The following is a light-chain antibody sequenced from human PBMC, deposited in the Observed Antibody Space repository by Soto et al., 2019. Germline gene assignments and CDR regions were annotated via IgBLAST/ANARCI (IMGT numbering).Light chain of an antibody. V-gene: IGKV1-27*01. CDR1: QGISNY. Sequence: IQMTQSPSSLSASVGDRVTITCRASQGISNYLAWYQQKPGKVPKLLIYAASTLQSGVPSRFSGRGSGTDFTLTISSLQPEDVATYYYQKYNSAPWTFVQGTKVEIK. CDR2: AAS. J-gene: IGKJ1*01. CDR3: QKYNSAPWT.